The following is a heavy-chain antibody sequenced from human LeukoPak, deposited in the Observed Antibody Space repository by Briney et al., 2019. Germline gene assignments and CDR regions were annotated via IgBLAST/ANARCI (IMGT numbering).Heavy chain of an antibody. CDR2: INHSGST. CDR3: ARGRGDGYNPSPYCFDY. V-gene: IGHV4-34*01. Sequence: KPSETLSLTCAVYGGSFSGYYWSWIRQPPGKGLEWIGEINHSGSTNYNPSLKSRVTISVGTSKNQFSLKLSSVTAADTAVYYCARGRGDGYNPSPYCFDYWGQGTLVTVSS. J-gene: IGHJ4*02. D-gene: IGHD3-10*01. CDR1: GGSFSGYY.